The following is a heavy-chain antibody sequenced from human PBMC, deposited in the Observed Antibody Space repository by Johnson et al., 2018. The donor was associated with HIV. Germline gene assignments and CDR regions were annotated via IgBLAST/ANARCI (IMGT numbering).Heavy chain of an antibody. D-gene: IGHD4-17*01. CDR2: ITSSDSSV. CDR1: GFIFSKYN. Sequence: QVQLVESGGGFVKAGGSLRLSCEVSGFIFSKYNMAWIRQAPGKGLECLSYITSSDSSVYYADSVKGRFTISRDNARASLFLRINSLRADDSGVYYCARDATPWGGDYVGYTFDLWGQGTVVTVSS. V-gene: IGHV3-11*04. CDR3: ARDATPWGGDYVGYTFDL. J-gene: IGHJ3*01.